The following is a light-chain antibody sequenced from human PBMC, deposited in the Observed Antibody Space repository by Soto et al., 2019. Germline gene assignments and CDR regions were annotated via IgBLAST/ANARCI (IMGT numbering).Light chain of an antibody. CDR2: GAP. J-gene: IGKJ1*01. Sequence: IRMTQSPSSLSASTGDRVTITCRASESISTWLAWYQQKPGKAPKLLIYGAPSLESGVPPRFSGDGSETDFTLTISSLQRDDFGTYYCQQYSRLWSFGQGTKVDIK. CDR1: ESISTW. V-gene: IGKV1-5*03. CDR3: QQYSRLWS.